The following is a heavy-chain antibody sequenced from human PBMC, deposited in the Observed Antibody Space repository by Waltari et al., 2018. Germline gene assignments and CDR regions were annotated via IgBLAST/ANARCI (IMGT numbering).Heavy chain of an antibody. CDR2: MSYNGAT. CDR3: ATYIGASIGTAAFDV. V-gene: IGHV4-39*02. J-gene: IGHJ3*01. Sequence: QLQLQESGPGVGKPSETLSLTCIVSGGSITSNRHYWAWIRQPPVQGLEWIGTMSYNGATYSSPSLKSRVTVSRDTSKNHLSLTLGSVTAADTAVYYCATYIGASIGTAAFDVWGQGTMVTVSS. CDR1: GGSITSNRHY. D-gene: IGHD5-12*01.